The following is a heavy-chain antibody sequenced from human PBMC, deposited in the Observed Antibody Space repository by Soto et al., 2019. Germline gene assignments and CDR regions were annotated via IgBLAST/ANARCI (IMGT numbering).Heavy chain of an antibody. CDR1: GGSFSSYT. V-gene: IGHV1-69*02. CDR3: AVAYDYIWGSYRSAFDI. Sequence: LVKVSCKASGGSFSSYTISWGRQAPGQGLEWMGRIIPILGIANYAQKFQGRVTITADKSTNTAYMELSSLRSEDTAVYYCAVAYDYIWGSYRSAFDIWGQGTMVTVSS. J-gene: IGHJ3*02. CDR2: IIPILGIA. D-gene: IGHD3-16*02.